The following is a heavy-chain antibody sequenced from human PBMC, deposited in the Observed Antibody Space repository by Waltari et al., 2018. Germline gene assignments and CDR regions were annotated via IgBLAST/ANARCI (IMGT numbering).Heavy chain of an antibody. CDR2: IWYDGSNK. CDR3: ARGRSGSYLLGY. D-gene: IGHD3-10*01. CDR1: GFTFSSYG. Sequence: QVPLVESGGGVVQLGRSLRLSCAASGFTFSSYGMHWVRQAPGKGLEWVAVIWYDGSNKYYADSVKGRFTISRDNSKNTLYLQMNSLRAEDTAVYYCARGRSGSYLLGYWGQGTLVTVSS. V-gene: IGHV3-33*01. J-gene: IGHJ4*02.